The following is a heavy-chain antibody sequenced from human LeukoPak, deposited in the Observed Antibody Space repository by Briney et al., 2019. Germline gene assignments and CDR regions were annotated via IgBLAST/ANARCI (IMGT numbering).Heavy chain of an antibody. V-gene: IGHV3-9*01. J-gene: IGHJ6*02. CDR2: ISWNSGSI. CDR3: AKEYYDFWSGYYVRYYYYGMDV. D-gene: IGHD3-3*01. CDR1: GFTFDDYA. Sequence: PGGSRRLSCAASGFTFDDYAMHWVRQAPGKGLEWVSGISWNSGSIGYADSVKGRFTISRDNAKNSLYLQMNSLRAEDTALYYCAKEYYDFWSGYYVRYYYYGMDVWGQGTTVTVSS.